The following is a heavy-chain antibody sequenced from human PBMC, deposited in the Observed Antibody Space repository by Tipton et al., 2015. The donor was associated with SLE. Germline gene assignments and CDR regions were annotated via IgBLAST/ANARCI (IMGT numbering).Heavy chain of an antibody. CDR3: ARSYSSGWFFDY. Sequence: TLSLTCAVYGGSFSGYYWNWISQPPGKGLEWIGEINHSGSTNYNPSLKSRVTISVDTSKNQFSLKLSSVTAADTAVYYCARSYSSGWFFDYWGQGTLVTVSS. D-gene: IGHD6-19*01. CDR2: INHSGST. V-gene: IGHV4-34*01. CDR1: GGSFSGYY. J-gene: IGHJ4*02.